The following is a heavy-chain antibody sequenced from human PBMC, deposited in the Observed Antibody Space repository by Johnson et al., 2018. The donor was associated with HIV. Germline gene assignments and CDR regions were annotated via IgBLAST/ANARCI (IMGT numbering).Heavy chain of an antibody. D-gene: IGHD6-19*01. CDR2: IRYDGSNK. CDR3: ASPRYSSGGGAFDI. CDR1: GFNFSRYG. J-gene: IGHJ3*02. V-gene: IGHV3-30*02. Sequence: QVQLMESGGGVVQPGRSLRLSCAASGFNFSRYGMHWVRQAPGKGLEWVAFIRYDGSNKYYADSVKGRFAISRDNSKNTLYLQMNSLRAEDTAVYYCASPRYSSGGGAFDIWGQGTMVTVSS.